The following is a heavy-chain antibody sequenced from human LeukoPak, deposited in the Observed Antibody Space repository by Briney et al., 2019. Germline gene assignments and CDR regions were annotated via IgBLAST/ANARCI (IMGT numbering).Heavy chain of an antibody. V-gene: IGHV3-23*01. CDR3: AKDRMDSSGYYYVSLFDY. J-gene: IGHJ4*02. D-gene: IGHD3-22*01. Sequence: SGGSLRLSCAASGSTFSSYAMSWVRQAPGKGLEWVSAISGSGGSTYYADSVKGRFTISRDNSKNTLYLQMNSLRAEDTAVYYCAKDRMDSSGYYYVSLFDYWGQGTLVTVSS. CDR1: GSTFSSYA. CDR2: ISGSGGST.